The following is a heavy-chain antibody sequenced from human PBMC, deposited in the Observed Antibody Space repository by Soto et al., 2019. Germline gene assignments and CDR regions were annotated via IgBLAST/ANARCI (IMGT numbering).Heavy chain of an antibody. Sequence: WGTLRLSCAASGFTFGSYTINWCRQAPFRWLEWVSAIGNSSSYKYYADSVKGRFTISRDNAKNSLFLQMNSLRADDTAVYYCARDCVRDYLYYYYGMDVWGQGTTVTVSS. CDR1: GFTFGSYT. J-gene: IGHJ6*02. CDR3: ARDCVRDYLYYYYGMDV. D-gene: IGHD4-17*01. CDR2: IGNSSSYK. V-gene: IGHV3-21*01.